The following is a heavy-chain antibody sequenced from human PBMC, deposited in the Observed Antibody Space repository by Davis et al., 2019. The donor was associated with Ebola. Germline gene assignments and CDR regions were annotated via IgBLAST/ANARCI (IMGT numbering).Heavy chain of an antibody. CDR3: ASDGQWLGSGFFDY. D-gene: IGHD6-19*01. V-gene: IGHV3-7*01. CDR2: IKQDGSEK. CDR1: GFTFSNAW. J-gene: IGHJ4*02. Sequence: GESLKISCAASGFTFSNAWMSWVRQAPGKGLEWVANIKQDGSEKYYVDSVKGRFTISRDNAKNSLYLQMNSLRAEDTAVYYCASDGQWLGSGFFDYWGQGTLVTVSS.